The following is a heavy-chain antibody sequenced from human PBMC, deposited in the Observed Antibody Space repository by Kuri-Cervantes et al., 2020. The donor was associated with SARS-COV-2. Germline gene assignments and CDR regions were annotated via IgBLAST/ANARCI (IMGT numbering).Heavy chain of an antibody. CDR2: ISYDGSNK. D-gene: IGHD2-15*01. V-gene: IGHV3-30*07. CDR1: GFTFSSYA. CDR3: ARVVVATYGMDV. Sequence: GESLKISCAASGFTFSSYAMHWVRQAPGKGLEWVAVISYDGSNKYYADSVKGRFTISRDNSKNTLYLQMNSLRAEDTAVYYCARVVVATYGMDVWGQGTTVTVSS. J-gene: IGHJ6*02.